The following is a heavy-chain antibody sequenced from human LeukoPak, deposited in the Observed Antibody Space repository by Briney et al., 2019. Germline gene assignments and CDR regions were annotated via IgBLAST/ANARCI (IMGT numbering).Heavy chain of an antibody. CDR3: ATSHDVKTDPHDL. V-gene: IGHV4-4*09. D-gene: IGHD3-10*02. CDR1: GGSMSSYC. CDR2: MFTSGST. Sequence: SETLSLTCTLSGGSMSSYCWMWLRHPPGRGREGIGYMFTSGSTDYNPSLKSRVAMSVDTPKKQLSKALRFLTAAHTAVYYCATSHDVKTDPHDLWGQGTLVTVSS. J-gene: IGHJ5*02.